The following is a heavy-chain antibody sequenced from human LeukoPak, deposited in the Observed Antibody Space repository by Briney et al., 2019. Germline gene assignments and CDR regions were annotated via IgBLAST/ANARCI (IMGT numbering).Heavy chain of an antibody. CDR3: ARDIYYGSGTYYTF. D-gene: IGHD3-10*01. CDR2: ISAYNGNT. Sequence: ASVKVSCKASGYSFSTYGISWVRQAPGQGLEWMGWISAYNGNTNYAQRLQGRVTMTTDTSTSTAYLELRSLTSDDTAVYYCARDIYYGSGTYYTFWGQGTLVTASS. J-gene: IGHJ4*02. CDR1: GYSFSTYG. V-gene: IGHV1-18*01.